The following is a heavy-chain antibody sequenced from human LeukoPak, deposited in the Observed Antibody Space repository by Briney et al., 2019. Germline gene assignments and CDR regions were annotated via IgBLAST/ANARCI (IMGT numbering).Heavy chain of an antibody. CDR2: INARGDT. D-gene: IGHD2-2*01. Sequence: SETLSLTCAVYGWSFNDYYWNWIRQPPGKGLEWIGEINARGDTNYNPSLKSRVTISVDTSKKQFSLRLTSMIAADTALYYCARGQVPAARGYNWFDPWGQGTLVTVSS. V-gene: IGHV4-34*01. J-gene: IGHJ5*02. CDR3: ARGQVPAARGYNWFDP. CDR1: GWSFNDYY.